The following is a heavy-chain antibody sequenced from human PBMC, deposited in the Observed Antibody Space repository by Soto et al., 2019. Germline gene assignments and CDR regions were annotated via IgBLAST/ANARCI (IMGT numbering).Heavy chain of an antibody. CDR3: ARHQLVGAPAGIDY. D-gene: IGHD6-13*01. J-gene: IGHJ4*02. CDR2: IFYSGIT. Sequence: QVQLQESGPGLVKPSETLSLTCTVSGGSISSYYWSWIRQPPGKGLEWIGYIFYSGITNYNPSLKRRVTISVDTSKNQFSLKLSSVTAADTAVYYCARHQLVGAPAGIDYWGQGTLVTVSS. V-gene: IGHV4-59*08. CDR1: GGSISSYY.